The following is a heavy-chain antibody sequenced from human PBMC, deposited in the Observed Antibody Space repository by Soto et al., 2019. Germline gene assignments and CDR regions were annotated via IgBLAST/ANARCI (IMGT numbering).Heavy chain of an antibody. CDR1: GDSISSPKW. CDR2: LLHSGTT. V-gene: IGHV4-4*02. J-gene: IGHJ3*01. D-gene: IGHD6-19*01. CDR3: AYSSGWYRHDV. Sequence: QVQLQESGPGLVKPSGTLSLTCAVSGDSISSPKWWTWLRQPPGKGLECIGDLLHSGTTNYNPSLKSRVTVSVEKPQIQFSLMLSSVTAADTAIYYCAYSSGWYRHDVWGQGTSVTGSS.